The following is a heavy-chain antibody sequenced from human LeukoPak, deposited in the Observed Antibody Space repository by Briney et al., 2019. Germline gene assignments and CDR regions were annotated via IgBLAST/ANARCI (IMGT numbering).Heavy chain of an antibody. J-gene: IGHJ3*02. CDR1: GGSISSSNW. V-gene: IGHV4-4*02. Sequence: SETLSLTCAVSGGSISSSNWWSWVRQPPGKGLEWIGEIYHSGSTNYNPSLKSRVTMSVDKSKNQFSLKLSSVTAADTAVYYCARTGEMATIKDAFDIWGQGTMVTVSS. CDR3: ARTGEMATIKDAFDI. CDR2: IYHSGST. D-gene: IGHD5-24*01.